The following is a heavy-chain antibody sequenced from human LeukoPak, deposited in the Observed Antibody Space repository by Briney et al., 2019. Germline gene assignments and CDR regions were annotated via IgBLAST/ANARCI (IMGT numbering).Heavy chain of an antibody. Sequence: ASVKVSCKASGGTFSSYAISRVRQAPGQGLEWMGGIIPIFGTANYAQKFQGGGTITADKSTSTAYMELSSLRSEDTAEYYCASKYYDFWSGYSDYWGQGTLVTVSS. CDR1: GGTFSSYA. V-gene: IGHV1-69*06. CDR3: ASKYYDFWSGYSDY. J-gene: IGHJ4*02. D-gene: IGHD3-3*01. CDR2: IIPIFGTA.